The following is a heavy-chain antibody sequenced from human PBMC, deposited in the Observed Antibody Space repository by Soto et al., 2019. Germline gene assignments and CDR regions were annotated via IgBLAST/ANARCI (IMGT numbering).Heavy chain of an antibody. D-gene: IGHD5-12*01. Sequence: QVQLQESGPGLVKPSQTLSLTCTVSGGSISSGGYYWSWIRQHPGKGLEWIGYIYYSGSTYYNPSLNSRVTISVDMSKNQFSLKLSSVTAADTAVYYCARSRRDGYNPEYWGQGTLVTVSS. V-gene: IGHV4-31*03. CDR2: IYYSGST. CDR1: GGSISSGGYY. CDR3: ARSRRDGYNPEY. J-gene: IGHJ4*02.